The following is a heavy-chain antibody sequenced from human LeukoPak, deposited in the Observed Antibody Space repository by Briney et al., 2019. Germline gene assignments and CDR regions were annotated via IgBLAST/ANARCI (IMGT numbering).Heavy chain of an antibody. V-gene: IGHV4-59*11. CDR2: AYYSGST. Sequence: SETLSLICTVSGGSISSHYWNWVRQPPGKGLEWIGYAYYSGSTNYSPSLKSRVTISVDTSKKQFPLKLSSVTAADTAVYYCARGRDTSGYYYGMDVWGQGTTVTVSS. J-gene: IGHJ6*02. D-gene: IGHD3-10*01. CDR1: GGSISSHY. CDR3: ARGRDTSGYYYGMDV.